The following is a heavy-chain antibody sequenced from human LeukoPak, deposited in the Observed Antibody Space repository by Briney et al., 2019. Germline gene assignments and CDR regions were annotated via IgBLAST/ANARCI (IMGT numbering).Heavy chain of an antibody. D-gene: IGHD6-13*01. Sequence: GGSLRLSCAASGFTFSSYWMSWVRQAPGKGLEWVANIIQDGSDEYYVDSVKGRFTISRDNAKNSLYLQMNSLRAEDTAVYYCARRGAAAGRNAFDIWGQGTTVTVSS. CDR3: ARRGAAAGRNAFDI. CDR1: GFTFSSYW. CDR2: IIQDGSDE. J-gene: IGHJ3*02. V-gene: IGHV3-7*05.